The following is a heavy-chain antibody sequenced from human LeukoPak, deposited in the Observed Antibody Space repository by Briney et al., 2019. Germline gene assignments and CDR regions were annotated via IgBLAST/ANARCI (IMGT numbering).Heavy chain of an antibody. Sequence: PGGSLRLSCAASRFTVSSNYMSWVRQAPGKGLEWVSVVYTGGTTYYADSVKGRFTISRDNAKNSLYLQMNSLRAEDTAVYYCARDSVTTVTTSWFDPWGQGTLVTVSS. CDR2: VYTGGTT. J-gene: IGHJ5*02. V-gene: IGHV3-66*01. CDR1: RFTVSSNY. CDR3: ARDSVTTVTTSWFDP. D-gene: IGHD4-17*01.